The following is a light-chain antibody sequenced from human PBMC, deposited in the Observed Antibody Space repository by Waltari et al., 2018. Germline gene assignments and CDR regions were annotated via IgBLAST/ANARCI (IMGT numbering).Light chain of an antibody. V-gene: IGKV3-20*01. CDR2: RAS. Sequence: EIVLTQSPGTASLSPGERVTLACRASQSVGSSSLAWYQQQPGQAPRLVIYRASRRATGLPDRFSGRGSGTDVSLTISRLEPEDFAVYYCQQHGTLPATFGQGTKVEIK. J-gene: IGKJ1*01. CDR1: QSVGSSS. CDR3: QQHGTLPAT.